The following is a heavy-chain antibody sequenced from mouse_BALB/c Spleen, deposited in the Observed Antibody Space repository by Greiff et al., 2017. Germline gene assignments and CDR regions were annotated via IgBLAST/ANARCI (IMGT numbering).Heavy chain of an antibody. CDR2: IYPGSGST. Sequence: QVQLQQSGPELVKPGASVKMSCKASGYTFTDYVISWVKQRTGQGLEWIGEIYPGSGSTYYNEKFKGKATLTADKSSNTAYMQLSSLTSEDSAVYFCVCLYGYDPYWYFDVWGAGTTVTVSS. CDR3: VCLYGYDPYWYFDV. D-gene: IGHD2-2*01. J-gene: IGHJ1*01. V-gene: IGHV1-81*01. CDR1: GYTFTDYV.